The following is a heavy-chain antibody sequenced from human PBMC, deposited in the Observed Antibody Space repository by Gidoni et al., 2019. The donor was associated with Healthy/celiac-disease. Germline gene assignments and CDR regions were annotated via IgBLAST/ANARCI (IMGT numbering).Heavy chain of an antibody. J-gene: IGHJ3*02. CDR1: GFTFSSYA. CDR3: AKDSIRYSSSFDAFDI. Sequence: EVQLLESGGGLVQPGGSLRLSCAASGFTFSSYAMSWVRQAPGKGLEWVSAISGSGGSTYYADSVKGRFTISRDNSKNTLYLQMNSLRAEDTAVYYCAKDSIRYSSSFDAFDIWGQGTMVTVSS. V-gene: IGHV3-23*01. D-gene: IGHD6-13*01. CDR2: ISGSGGST.